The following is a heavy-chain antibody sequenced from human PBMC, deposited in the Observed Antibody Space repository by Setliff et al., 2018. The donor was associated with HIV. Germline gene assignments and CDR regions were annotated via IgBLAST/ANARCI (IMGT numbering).Heavy chain of an antibody. Sequence: SETLSLTCTVSGGSISSSSYYWGWIRQPPGKGLEWIGSIYYSGSTYYNPSLKSRVTISVDTSKNQFSLKLSSVTAADTAVYYCARGSEYSGSYYPDYFGYWGQGTLVTVSS. CDR1: GGSISSSSYY. CDR2: IYYSGST. V-gene: IGHV4-39*07. D-gene: IGHD1-26*01. CDR3: ARGSEYSGSYYPDYFGY. J-gene: IGHJ4*02.